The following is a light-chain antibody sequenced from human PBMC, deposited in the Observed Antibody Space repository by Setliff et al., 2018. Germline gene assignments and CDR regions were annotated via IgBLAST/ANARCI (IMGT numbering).Light chain of an antibody. V-gene: IGKV3-20*01. CDR1: QSVSSSY. Sequence: EIVLTQSPGTLSLSPGERATLSCRASQSVSSSYLAWYQQKPGQAPRLLIYGASSRATGIPDRFSGSGSGIDFTLTISRLEPEDFAVYYCQHFSTSLALTFGGGTKVDIK. CDR2: GAS. J-gene: IGKJ4*01. CDR3: QHFSTSLALT.